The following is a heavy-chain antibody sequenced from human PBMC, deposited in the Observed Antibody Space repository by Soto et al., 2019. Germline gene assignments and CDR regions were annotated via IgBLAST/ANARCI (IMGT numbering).Heavy chain of an antibody. D-gene: IGHD6-13*01. V-gene: IGHV3-48*03. CDR2: ISSSGTTI. J-gene: IGHJ4*02. CDR3: VRFGGAAAGPGDY. Sequence: GGSLRLSCVASEFTFSSYVMNWVRQAPGKGLEWVSYISSSGTTIYYTDSVKGRFTISRDNAKKSLYLQMNSLRADDTAVYYCVRFGGAAAGPGDYWGQGTLVTVSS. CDR1: EFTFSSYV.